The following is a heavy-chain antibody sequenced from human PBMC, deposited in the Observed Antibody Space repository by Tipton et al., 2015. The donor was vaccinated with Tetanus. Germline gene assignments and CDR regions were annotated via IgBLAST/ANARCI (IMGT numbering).Heavy chain of an antibody. CDR1: GSTFSDYA. CDR3: ARGAFIPSRFNWFDP. J-gene: IGHJ5*02. CDR2: LSGSGNTA. Sequence: QLVQSGGGLVQPGGSLRLSCAASGSTFSDYAMSWVRQAPGAGLGWVSTLSGSGNTAYYADSVKGRFSISRDNSIDTLFLLMTSLRVEDTAVYYCARGAFIPSRFNWFDPWGQGTLVTVSS. D-gene: IGHD3-22*01. V-gene: IGHV3-23*04.